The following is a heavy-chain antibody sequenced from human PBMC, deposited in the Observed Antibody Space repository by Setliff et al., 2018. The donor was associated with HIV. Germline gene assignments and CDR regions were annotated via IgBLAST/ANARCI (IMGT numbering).Heavy chain of an antibody. CDR3: ARERRDRLTHDAFDI. Sequence: LSLTCTVSGGSISSSYWWGWIRQPPGKGLEWIGHIYYTGSTHYNPSLKSRVTMSVDTSKNQFSLRVNSVTALDTAVYYCARERRDRLTHDAFDIWGQGTMVTVSS. CDR2: IYYTGST. D-gene: IGHD3-10*01. J-gene: IGHJ3*02. CDR1: GGSISSSYW. V-gene: IGHV4-28*03.